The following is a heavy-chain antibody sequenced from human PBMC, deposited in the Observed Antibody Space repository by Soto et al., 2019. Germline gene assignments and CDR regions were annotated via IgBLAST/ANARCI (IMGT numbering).Heavy chain of an antibody. D-gene: IGHD2-15*01. CDR2: IYYSGTT. V-gene: IGHV4-39*01. CDR1: GGSISSSGSY. J-gene: IGHJ5*02. Sequence: NTSETLSLTCTVSGGSISSSGSYWGWIRQPPGKGLEWIGSIYYSGTTYYNPSLKSRVIISVDTSKGQFSLNLSSVTAADTSVYYCARMSPRDCNGGSCPSWVDPWGQGTLVTVSS. CDR3: ARMSPRDCNGGSCPSWVDP.